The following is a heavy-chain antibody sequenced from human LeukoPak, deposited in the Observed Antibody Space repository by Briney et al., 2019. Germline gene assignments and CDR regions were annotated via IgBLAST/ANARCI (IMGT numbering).Heavy chain of an antibody. D-gene: IGHD3-10*01. J-gene: IGHJ4*02. V-gene: IGHV3-23*01. CDR2: ISGSGGST. CDR3: AKAQKLLLWFGERQYYFDY. CDR1: GFTFSSYA. Sequence: QPGGSLRLSCAASGFTFSSYAMSWVRQAPGKGLEWVSAISGSGGSTYYADSVKGRFTISRDNSKNTLYLQMNSLRAEDTAVYYCAKAQKLLLWFGERQYYFDYWGQGTLVTVSS.